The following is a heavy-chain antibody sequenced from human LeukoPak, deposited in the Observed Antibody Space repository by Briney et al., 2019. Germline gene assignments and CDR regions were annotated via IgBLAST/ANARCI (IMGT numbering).Heavy chain of an antibody. D-gene: IGHD2-15*01. CDR3: AIGYCRGGSCDDEPGDAFDI. J-gene: IGHJ3*02. CDR1: GYTFTSYY. Sequence: ASVKISYKASGYTFTSYYIHWVRQAPGQGLEWMGIIYPSGGSTTYAQKFQGRVTMTRDMSTSTVYMGLSSLRSEDTAVYYCAIGYCRGGSCDDEPGDAFDIWGQGTMVAVSS. CDR2: IYPSGGST. V-gene: IGHV1-46*01.